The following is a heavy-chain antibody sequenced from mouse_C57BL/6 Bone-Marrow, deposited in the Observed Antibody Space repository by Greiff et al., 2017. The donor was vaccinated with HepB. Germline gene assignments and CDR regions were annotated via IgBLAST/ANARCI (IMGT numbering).Heavy chain of an antibody. CDR1: GFSLTSYG. D-gene: IGHD1-1*01. CDR2: VWSGGST. J-gene: IGHJ4*01. CDR3: ARTRYYGSSFYYAMGY. Sequence: VMLVESGPGLVQPSQSLSITCTVSGFSLTSYGVHWVRQSPGKGLEWLGVVWSGGSTDYNAAFISRLSISKDNSKSQVFFKMNSLQADDTAIYYCARTRYYGSSFYYAMGYWGQGTSVTVSS. V-gene: IGHV2-2*01.